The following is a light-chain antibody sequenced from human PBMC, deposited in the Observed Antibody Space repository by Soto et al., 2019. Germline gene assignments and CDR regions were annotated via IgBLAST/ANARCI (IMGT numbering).Light chain of an antibody. Sequence: EVVMTQSPATLSVSPGESATLSCWASQSVTNKLAWYQQTPGQAPRLLIYGASTRATTTPARFSGSGSGTDFTLTISSLEPEDFGVYYCQQRSSWPRTFGQGTKVEIK. J-gene: IGKJ1*01. V-gene: IGKV3-11*01. CDR3: QQRSSWPRT. CDR1: QSVTNK. CDR2: GAS.